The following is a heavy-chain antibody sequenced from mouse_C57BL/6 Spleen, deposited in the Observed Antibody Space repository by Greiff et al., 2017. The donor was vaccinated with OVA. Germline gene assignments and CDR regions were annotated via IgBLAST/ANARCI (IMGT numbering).Heavy chain of an antibody. CDR1: GYTFTSSW. V-gene: IGHV1-50*01. D-gene: IGHD4-1*02. Sequence: QVQLQQPGAELVKPGASVKLSCKASGYTFTSSWMQWVKQRPGQGLEWIGELDPSDSYTNYNQKFKGKATLTVDTSSSTAYMQLSRLTSEDSAVYYCARRQLGLYYFDYWGQGTTLTVSS. CDR2: LDPSDSYT. CDR3: ARRQLGLYYFDY. J-gene: IGHJ2*01.